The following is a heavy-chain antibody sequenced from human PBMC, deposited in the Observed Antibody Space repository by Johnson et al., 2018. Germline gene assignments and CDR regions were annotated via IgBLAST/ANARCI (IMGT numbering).Heavy chain of an antibody. CDR2: ISYDGSNK. Sequence: QVQLVESGGGVVQPGRSMRLSCAASGFTFSSYGMHWVRQAPGKGLEWVAVISYDGSNKYYADSVKGRFTISRDNSKNKLYLQMNSLRAEDTAGYYCAKDWLYSSPGYYYYMDVWGKGTTVTVSS. J-gene: IGHJ6*03. CDR1: GFTFSSYG. D-gene: IGHD6-13*01. V-gene: IGHV3-30*18. CDR3: AKDWLYSSPGYYYYMDV.